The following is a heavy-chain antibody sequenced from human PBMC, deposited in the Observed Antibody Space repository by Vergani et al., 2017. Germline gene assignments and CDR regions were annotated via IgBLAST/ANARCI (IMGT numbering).Heavy chain of an antibody. V-gene: IGHV4-38-2*01. CDR3: ARQNPYGSAHVDF. J-gene: IGHJ4*02. Sequence: QVDLQESGPGLVKSSETLSLNCAVSGYSVGSGYYWGWISQPPGRGLEWIGCVHRNGNTYYTSSLRSRATISRDTSKNQYSPRLNTVTAADTAVYYCARQNPYGSAHVDFWGRGVLVTVSA. CDR2: VHRNGNT. CDR1: GYSVGSGYY. D-gene: IGHD3-10*01.